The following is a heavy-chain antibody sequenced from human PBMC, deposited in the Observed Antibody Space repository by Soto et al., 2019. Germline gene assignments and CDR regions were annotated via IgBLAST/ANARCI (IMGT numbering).Heavy chain of an antibody. D-gene: IGHD6-19*01. J-gene: IGHJ4*02. Sequence: SGGSISSSSYYWGWIRQPPGKGLEWIGSIYYSGSTYYNPSLKSRVTISVDTSKNQFSLKLSSVTAADTALYYCARIPLPGIAVAGTRAIDYWGQGTLVTVSS. CDR1: GGSISSSSYY. CDR2: IYYSGST. CDR3: ARIPLPGIAVAGTRAIDY. V-gene: IGHV4-39*01.